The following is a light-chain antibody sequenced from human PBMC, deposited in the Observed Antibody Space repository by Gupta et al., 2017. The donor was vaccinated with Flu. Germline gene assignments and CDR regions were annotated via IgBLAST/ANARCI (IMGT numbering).Light chain of an antibody. Sequence: QSALTQPASVSGSPGQSITISCTGTSSDVGGYNYVSWYQQHPGKATKLSIYEVSHRPSGVSNRFSGSKSGNTASLTISGRQAEDDADYYCSSYTSSSFVVFGGGTKLTVL. CDR1: SSDVGGYNY. V-gene: IGLV2-14*01. CDR3: SSYTSSSFVV. CDR2: EVS. J-gene: IGLJ2*01.